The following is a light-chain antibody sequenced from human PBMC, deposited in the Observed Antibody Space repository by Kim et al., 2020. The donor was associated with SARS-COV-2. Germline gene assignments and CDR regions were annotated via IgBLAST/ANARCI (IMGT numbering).Light chain of an antibody. J-gene: IGLJ2*01. V-gene: IGLV1-44*01. Sequence: ELTQPPSASGTPGQRVTISCSGSSSNIGSYIVNWYQQLPGAAPKLLIYNNNQRPSGVPDRFSGSKSGTSASLAISGLQSEDEADYFCAVWNDSLNNLFGGGTQLTVL. CDR2: NNN. CDR1: SSNIGSYI. CDR3: AVWNDSLNNL.